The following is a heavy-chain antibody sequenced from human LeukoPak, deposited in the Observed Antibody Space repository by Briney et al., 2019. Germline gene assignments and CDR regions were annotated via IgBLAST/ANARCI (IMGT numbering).Heavy chain of an antibody. D-gene: IGHD4-17*01. Sequence: SVNVSCKASGGTFSSYAISWVRQAPGQGLECMGGIIPIFGTANYAQKFQGRVTITADKSTSTAYMELSSLRSEDTAVYYCARLDYGDYLPGSWGQGTLVTVSS. CDR1: GGTFSSYA. V-gene: IGHV1-69*06. CDR2: IIPIFGTA. J-gene: IGHJ5*02. CDR3: ARLDYGDYLPGS.